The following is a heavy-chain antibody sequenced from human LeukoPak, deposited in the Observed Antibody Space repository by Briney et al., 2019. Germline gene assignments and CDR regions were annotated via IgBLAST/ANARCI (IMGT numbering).Heavy chain of an antibody. D-gene: IGHD3-9*01. J-gene: IGHJ4*02. CDR2: IKQDGSEK. V-gene: IGHV3-7*01. Sequence: PGGSLRLSCAASGFTFSSYWMSWVRQAPGKGLEWVANIKQDGSEKYYVDSVKGRFTISRDNAKNSLYLQMNSLRAEGTAVYYCARGGYFDWLLFDYWGQGTLVTVSS. CDR3: ARGGYFDWLLFDY. CDR1: GFTFSSYW.